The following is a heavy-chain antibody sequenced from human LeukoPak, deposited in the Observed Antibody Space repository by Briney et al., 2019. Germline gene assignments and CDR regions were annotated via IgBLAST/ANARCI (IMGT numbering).Heavy chain of an antibody. Sequence: EASVKVSCKASGYTFTSYGISWVRQAPGQGIEWMGWFSAYNGNTNYAQKLQGRVTMTTDTSTSTAYMELRSLRSDDTAVYYCASGGAGDILTPLFGWGQGTLVTVSS. CDR3: ASGGAGDILTPLFG. V-gene: IGHV1-18*01. CDR1: GYTFTSYG. CDR2: FSAYNGNT. J-gene: IGHJ4*02. D-gene: IGHD3-9*01.